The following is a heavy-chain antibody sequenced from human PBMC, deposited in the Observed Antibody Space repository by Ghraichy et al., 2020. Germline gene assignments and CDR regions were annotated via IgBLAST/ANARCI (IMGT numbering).Heavy chain of an antibody. D-gene: IGHD5-18*01. J-gene: IGHJ4*02. V-gene: IGHV1-24*01. Sequence: ASVKVSCKVSGYTLTELSMHWVRQAPGKGLEWMGGFDPEDGETIYAQKFQGRVTMTEDTSTDTAYMELSSLRSEDTAVYYCATGNPGYSYDETFDYWGQGTLVTVSS. CDR1: GYTLTELS. CDR2: FDPEDGET. CDR3: ATGNPGYSYDETFDY.